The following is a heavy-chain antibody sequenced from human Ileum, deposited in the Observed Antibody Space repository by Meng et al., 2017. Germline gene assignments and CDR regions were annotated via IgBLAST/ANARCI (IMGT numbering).Heavy chain of an antibody. CDR1: GFTFSSYA. V-gene: IGHV3-23*04. D-gene: IGHD5-18*01. Sequence: EVQLLESGGGLVQPGGPLGPSCAASGFTFSSYAMSWVRQALGKGLEWVGNSTYYADSVKGRFTISRDDSKNTLYLRMNSLRAEDTAVYFCAKNPGYSSGSYYFDYWGQGTLVTVSS. CDR3: AKNPGYSSGSYYFDY. J-gene: IGHJ4*02. CDR2: GNST.